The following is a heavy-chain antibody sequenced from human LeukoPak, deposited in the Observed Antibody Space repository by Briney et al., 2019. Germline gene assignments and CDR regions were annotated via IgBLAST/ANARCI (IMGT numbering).Heavy chain of an antibody. D-gene: IGHD5-12*01. Sequence: SQTLSLTCAISGDSVSTNSAAWNWIRQSPSRGLEWLGRTYYRSKWYNDYAVSVKSRITINPDTSKSQFSLQLNSVTPEDTAAYYCARDKGGSGYDHLDSWGQGTLVTVSS. V-gene: IGHV6-1*01. CDR1: GDSVSTNSAA. CDR3: ARDKGGSGYDHLDS. CDR2: TYYRSKWYN. J-gene: IGHJ4*02.